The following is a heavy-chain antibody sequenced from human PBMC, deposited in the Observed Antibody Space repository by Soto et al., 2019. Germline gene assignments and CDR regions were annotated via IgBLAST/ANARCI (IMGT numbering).Heavy chain of an antibody. J-gene: IGHJ6*02. CDR1: GFTFSSYG. CDR3: ARDSNYYGSGSYLDV. CDR2: IWYDGSNK. D-gene: IGHD3-10*01. V-gene: IGHV3-33*01. Sequence: QVQLVESGGGVVQPARSLRLSCVASGFTFSSYGMHWVRQAPGKGLEWVAVIWYDGSNKYYADSVKGRFTISRDNSKNTLYLEMNSLRAEDTAVYYCARDSNYYGSGSYLDVWGQGTTVTVSS.